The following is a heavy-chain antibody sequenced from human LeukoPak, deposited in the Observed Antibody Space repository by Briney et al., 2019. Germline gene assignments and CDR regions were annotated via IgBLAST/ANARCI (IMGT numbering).Heavy chain of an antibody. V-gene: IGHV1-24*01. Sequence: AASVKVSCTVSGYTLTELSMHWVRQAPGKGLEWMGGFDPEDGETIYAQRFQGRVTMTEDTSTDTAYMELSSLRSEDTAVYYCATDRRRAFPPDYWGQGTLVTVSS. CDR3: ATDRRRAFPPDY. D-gene: IGHD2/OR15-2a*01. CDR1: GYTLTELS. CDR2: FDPEDGET. J-gene: IGHJ4*02.